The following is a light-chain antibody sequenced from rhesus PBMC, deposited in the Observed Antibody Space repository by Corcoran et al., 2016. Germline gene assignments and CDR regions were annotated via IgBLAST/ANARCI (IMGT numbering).Light chain of an antibody. CDR1: QGISNY. V-gene: IGKV1-36*01. J-gene: IGKJ1*01. CDR3: LQYNSKPWT. Sequence: DIQMTQSPSSLSASIGDRVTITCRASQGISNYLSWYQQKPGNPPKRLIYAASSLESGVPSRFSGIGSGTEVTLTISSLQPEDFAAYYCLQYNSKPWTFGQGTKVEIK. CDR2: AAS.